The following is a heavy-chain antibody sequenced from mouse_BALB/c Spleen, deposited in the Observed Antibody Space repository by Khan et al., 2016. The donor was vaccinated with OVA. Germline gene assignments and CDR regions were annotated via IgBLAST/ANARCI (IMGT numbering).Heavy chain of an antibody. CDR1: GNTFTNYG. D-gene: IGHD1-1*01. J-gene: IGHJ4*01. Sequence: QVQLQQSGPELKKPGETVKISCKASGNTFTNYGMNWVKQSPGKGLKWMGWIHTYTGEPTYADDFKGRFVFSLETSASTAYLQINNLKNEDTATYVCAIPPYVSYVMVYWGQGTSVTVSS. V-gene: IGHV9-3-1*01. CDR3: AIPPYVSYVMVY. CDR2: IHTYTGEP.